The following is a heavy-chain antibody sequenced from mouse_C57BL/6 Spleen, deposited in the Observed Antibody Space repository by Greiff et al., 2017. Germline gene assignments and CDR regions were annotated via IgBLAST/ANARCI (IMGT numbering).Heavy chain of an antibody. CDR2: ISYSGST. D-gene: IGHD1-1*01. CDR3: ARVGYGGYFDV. CDR1: GYSITSGYD. J-gene: IGHJ1*03. Sequence: EVHLVESGPGMVKPSQSLSLTCTVTGYSITSGYDWHWIRHFPGNKLEWMGYISYSGSTNYNPSLKSRISITHDTSKNHFFLKLNSVTTEDTATYYWARVGYGGYFDVWGTGTMVTVSS. V-gene: IGHV3-1*01.